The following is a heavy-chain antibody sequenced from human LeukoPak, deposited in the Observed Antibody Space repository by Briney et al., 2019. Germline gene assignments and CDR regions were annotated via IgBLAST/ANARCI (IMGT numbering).Heavy chain of an antibody. CDR3: ARVSGSGERYSGYEDFDY. CDR1: GFTFSTYS. Sequence: GGSLRLSCAASGFTFSTYSMNWVRQAPGKGLEWVSSISSRGNYIYYADSVKGRFTISRDNAKNSLYLQMNSLRAEDTSVYYCARVSGSGERYSGYEDFDYWGQGTLVTVSS. V-gene: IGHV3-21*01. J-gene: IGHJ4*02. D-gene: IGHD5-12*01. CDR2: ISSRGNYI.